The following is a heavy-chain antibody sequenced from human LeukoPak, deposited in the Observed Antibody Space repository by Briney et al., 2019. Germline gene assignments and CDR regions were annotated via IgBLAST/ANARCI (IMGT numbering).Heavy chain of an antibody. CDR1: GVTLRNYG. CDR3: AKDYLSGMNWFDP. CDR2: IRGSGDTT. D-gene: IGHD1-14*01. V-gene: IGHV3-23*01. J-gene: IGHJ5*02. Sequence: PGESLRLSCAASGVTLRNYGLSWVRHTPGKGLEWVSAIRGSGDTTFYADSVQGRFTISRDNSENTVYLQMNSLRAEDTAVYYCAKDYLSGMNWFDPWGQGTLVTVSS.